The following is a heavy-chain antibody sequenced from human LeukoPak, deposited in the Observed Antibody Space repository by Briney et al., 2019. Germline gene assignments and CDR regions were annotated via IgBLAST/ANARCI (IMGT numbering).Heavy chain of an antibody. D-gene: IGHD3-22*01. CDR1: GFTFSSYA. CDR2: ISASGGTT. CDR3: AKDLSSGYPYYFDY. Sequence: PGGSLRLSCAASGFTFSSYAMSWVRQAPGQGLEWVSAISASGGTTYYADSVKGRFTISRDNSKNTLYLQMNSLRAEDTAVYYCAKDLSSGYPYYFDYWGQGTLVTVSS. J-gene: IGHJ4*02. V-gene: IGHV3-23*01.